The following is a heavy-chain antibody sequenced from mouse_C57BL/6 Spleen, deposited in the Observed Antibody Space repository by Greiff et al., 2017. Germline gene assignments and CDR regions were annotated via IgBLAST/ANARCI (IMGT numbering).Heavy chain of an antibody. CDR1: GYTFTSYD. V-gene: IGHV1-85*01. CDR2: LYPRDGST. CDR3: ARREFYYYGSSNWYFDV. J-gene: IGHJ1*03. D-gene: IGHD1-1*01. Sequence: VQLQQSGPELVKPGASVKLSCKASGYTFTSYDINWVKQRPGQGLEWIGWLYPRDGSTKYNEKFKGKATLTVDTGSRTAYMELHSLTSEDSAVYFCARREFYYYGSSNWYFDVWGTGTTVTVSS.